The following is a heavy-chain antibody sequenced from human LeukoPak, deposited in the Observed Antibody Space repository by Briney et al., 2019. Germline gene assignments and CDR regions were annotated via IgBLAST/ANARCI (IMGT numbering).Heavy chain of an antibody. CDR2: ISSSSSYI. CDR1: GFTFSSYS. Sequence: GGSLRLSCAASGFTFSSYSMNWVRQAPGKGLEWVSSISSSSSYIYYADSVKGRFTISRDNAKNSLYLQTNSLRAEDTAVYYCARVVVVPAAHYLLNWFDPWGQGTLVTVSS. J-gene: IGHJ5*02. CDR3: ARVVVVPAAHYLLNWFDP. V-gene: IGHV3-21*01. D-gene: IGHD2-2*01.